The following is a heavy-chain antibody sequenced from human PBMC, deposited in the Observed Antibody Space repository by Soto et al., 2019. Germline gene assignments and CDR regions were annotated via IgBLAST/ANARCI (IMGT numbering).Heavy chain of an antibody. D-gene: IGHD2-2*01. J-gene: IGHJ6*02. CDR2: IYHTGNT. CDR1: GGSINSGGYS. V-gene: IGHV4-30-2*01. CDR3: ARVERTLSTPFAYGMDV. Sequence: QLQLQESGSGLVKPSQTLSLTCTVSGGSINSGGYSWIWIRQPPGKGLEWIGYIYHTGNTFYNPSPQSRATISVDQSKNQFSLSLGSVTAADTAMYYCARVERTLSTPFAYGMDVWGQGTTVTVSS.